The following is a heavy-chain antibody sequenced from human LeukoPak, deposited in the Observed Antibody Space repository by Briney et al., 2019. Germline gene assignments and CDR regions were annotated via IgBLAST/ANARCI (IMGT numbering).Heavy chain of an antibody. CDR3: ARHPRVAAAGTFQH. V-gene: IGHV4-39*01. Sequence: SETLSLTCAVYGGSFSGYYWGWIRQPPGKGLEWIGSIYYSGSTYYNPSLKSRVTISVDTSKNQFSLKLSSVTAADTAVYYCARHPRVAAAGTFQHWGQGTLVTVSS. J-gene: IGHJ1*01. CDR2: IYYSGST. D-gene: IGHD6-13*01. CDR1: GGSFSGYY.